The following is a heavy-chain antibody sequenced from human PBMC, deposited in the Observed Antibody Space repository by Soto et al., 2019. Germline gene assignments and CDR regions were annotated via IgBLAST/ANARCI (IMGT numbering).Heavy chain of an antibody. D-gene: IGHD3-22*01. CDR1: GFTFSSYA. CDR3: VKEMGRDYYDTNGPFDY. Sequence: LRLTRSASGFTFSSYAMHWVRQAPGKGLEYVSAISSNGGSTYYADSVKGRFTISRDNSKNTLYLQMSSLRAEDTAVYYCVKEMGRDYYDTNGPFDYWGQGTLVTVSS. V-gene: IGHV3-64D*08. J-gene: IGHJ4*02. CDR2: ISSNGGST.